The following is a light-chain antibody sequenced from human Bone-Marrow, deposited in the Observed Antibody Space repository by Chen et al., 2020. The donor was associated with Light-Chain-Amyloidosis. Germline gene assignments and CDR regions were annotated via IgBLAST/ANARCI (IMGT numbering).Light chain of an antibody. CDR2: GSS. Sequence: EIVLTQSPGTLSLSPGEGANLSCRASQTISSNYLTWYQQKFGQAPRLLIYGSSSRATGIPDRFTSSGSRTDFNLTINRLEPEDCAMYYGQQYGTSPLTSGGGTKVEIK. CDR3: QQYGTSPLT. J-gene: IGKJ4*01. CDR1: QTISSNY. V-gene: IGKV3-20*01.